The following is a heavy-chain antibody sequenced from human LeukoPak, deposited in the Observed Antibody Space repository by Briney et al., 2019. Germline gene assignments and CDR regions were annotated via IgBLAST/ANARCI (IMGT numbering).Heavy chain of an antibody. CDR3: ATVSRGGDYYYDSSGYYFDY. Sequence: ASVKVSCKVSGYTLTELSMHWVRQAPGKGLEWMGGFDPEDGETIYARKFQGRVTMTEDTSTDTAYMELSSLRSEDTAVYYCATVSRGGDYYYDSSGYYFDYWGQGTLVTVSS. V-gene: IGHV1-24*01. CDR1: GYTLTELS. J-gene: IGHJ4*02. CDR2: FDPEDGET. D-gene: IGHD3-22*01.